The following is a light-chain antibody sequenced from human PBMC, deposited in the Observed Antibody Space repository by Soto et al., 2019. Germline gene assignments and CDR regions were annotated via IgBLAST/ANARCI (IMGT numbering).Light chain of an antibody. J-gene: IGKJ2*03. CDR3: QQYGRSLMFS. CDR2: GAS. CDR1: QSVSSDY. V-gene: IGKV3-20*01. Sequence: EIVLTQSPGTLSLSPGDRATLSCRASQSVSSDYLAWYQQKPGQAPRLLIYGASRGAAGIPDRFSGRGSVTNFTLTISRVEHEEFAVYFSQQYGRSLMFSFGRGTKMEVK.